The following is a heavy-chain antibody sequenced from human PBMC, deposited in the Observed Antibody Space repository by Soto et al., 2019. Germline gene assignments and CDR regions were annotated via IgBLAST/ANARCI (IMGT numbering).Heavy chain of an antibody. J-gene: IGHJ1*01. CDR2: LYYRWSN. Sequence: QVQLQESGQGLVKTSQTLSLTCTVSGGSISSGGYYWSWIRQHPGKVLEWIGYLYYRWSNYHNPSFMRRVTTSVDNSTNKLALQRSSVMAADTAVYYCAGERGSSGDYLSSELGYFQHWGQGTLVTVSS. V-gene: IGHV4-31*03. D-gene: IGHD3-22*01. CDR3: AGERGSSGDYLSSELGYFQH. CDR1: GGSISSGGYY.